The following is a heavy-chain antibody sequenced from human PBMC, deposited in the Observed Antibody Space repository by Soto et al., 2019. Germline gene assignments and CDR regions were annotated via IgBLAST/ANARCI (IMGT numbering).Heavy chain of an antibody. V-gene: IGHV3-11*01. J-gene: IGHJ6*03. D-gene: IGHD6-13*01. CDR3: ARDSRAADNYYYYYMDV. CDR2: ISSSGSTI. Sequence: GGSLRLSCAASGFTFSDYYMSWIRQAPGKGLEWVSYISSSGSTIYYADSVKGRFTISRDNAKNSLYLQMNSLRAEDTAVYYCARDSRAADNYYYYYMDVWGKGTTVTVSS. CDR1: GFTFSDYY.